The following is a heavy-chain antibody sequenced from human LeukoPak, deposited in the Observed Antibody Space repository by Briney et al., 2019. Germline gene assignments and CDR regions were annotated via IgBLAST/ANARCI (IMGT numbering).Heavy chain of an antibody. CDR1: RFTFSSYG. V-gene: IGHV3-48*03. D-gene: IGHD2-21*01. CDR2: IISSGGTI. CDR3: VREVRREGDQFDY. J-gene: IGHJ4*02. Sequence: GGSLRLSCAASRFTFSSYGMHWVRQAPGKGLEWVSYIISSGGTIHYSDSVKGRFTISRDNAKNSLYLQMNSLRAEDTAVYYCVREVRREGDQFDYWGQGTLVTVSS.